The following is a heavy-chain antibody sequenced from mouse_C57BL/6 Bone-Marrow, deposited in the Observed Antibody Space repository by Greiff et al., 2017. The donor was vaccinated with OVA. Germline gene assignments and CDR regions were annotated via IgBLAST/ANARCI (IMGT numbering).Heavy chain of an antibody. CDR2: ISSGGSYT. CDR1: GFPFSSYG. J-gene: IGHJ3*01. D-gene: IGHD2-3*01. Sequence: EVQVVESGGDLVKPGGSLKLSCAASGFPFSSYGMSWVRQTPDKRLEWVATISSGGSYTYYPDSVKGRFTISRDNAKNTLYLQMSSLKSEDTAMYYCARRYDGAFAYWGQGTLVTVSA. CDR3: ARRYDGAFAY. V-gene: IGHV5-6*01.